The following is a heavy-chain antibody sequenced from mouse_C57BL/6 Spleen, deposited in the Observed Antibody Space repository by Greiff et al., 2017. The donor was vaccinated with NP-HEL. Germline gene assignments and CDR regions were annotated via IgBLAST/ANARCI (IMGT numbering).Heavy chain of an antibody. CDR3: AREQIITTVVAGAMDY. J-gene: IGHJ4*01. Sequence: EVKLMESGGGLVKPGGSLKLSCAASGFTFSSYAMSWVRQTPEKRLEWVATISDGGSYTYYPDNVKGRFTISRDNAKNNLYLQMSHLKSEDTAMYYWAREQIITTVVAGAMDYWGQGTSVTVSS. D-gene: IGHD1-1*01. V-gene: IGHV5-4*01. CDR2: ISDGGSYT. CDR1: GFTFSSYA.